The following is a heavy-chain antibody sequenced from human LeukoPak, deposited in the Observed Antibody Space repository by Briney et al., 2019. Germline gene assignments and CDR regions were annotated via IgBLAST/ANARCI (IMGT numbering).Heavy chain of an antibody. V-gene: IGHV1-2*02. CDR2: INPDNGGT. CDR3: ARTRSLLLGGMDV. D-gene: IGHD4-17*01. CDR1: GYTFTGYY. J-gene: IGHJ6*02. Sequence: ASVKVSCKASGYTFTGYYMHWVRQAPGQGLEWMGWINPDNGGTNYAQKFQGRVTMTRDMSISTAYMELRRLRSEDTAVYYCARTRSLLLGGMDVWGQGTTVTVSS.